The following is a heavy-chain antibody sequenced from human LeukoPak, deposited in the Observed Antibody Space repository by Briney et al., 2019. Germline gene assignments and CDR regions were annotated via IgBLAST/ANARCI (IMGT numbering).Heavy chain of an antibody. CDR1: EFTFSNYA. V-gene: IGHV3-23*01. J-gene: IGHJ4*02. CDR2: LSVSGGST. CDR3: AKVNSGSYSAFDY. Sequence: GGSLRLSCAASEFTFSNYALSWVRQAPGKGLEWVSALSVSGGSTYYADSVKGRFTISRDNSKNTLYLRMNSLRAEDTAVYYCAKVNSGSYSAFDYWGQGTLVTVSS. D-gene: IGHD1-26*01.